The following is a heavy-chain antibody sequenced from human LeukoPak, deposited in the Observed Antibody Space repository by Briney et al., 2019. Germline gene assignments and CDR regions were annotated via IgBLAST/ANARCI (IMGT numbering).Heavy chain of an antibody. CDR3: ARDGDSSGWTRSDY. Sequence: SETLSLTCTVSGGSISSSSYYWGWIRQPPGKGLEWIGSIYYSGSTYYNPSLKSRVTISVDTFKNQFSLKLSSVTAADTAVYYCARDGDSSGWTRSDYWGQGTLVTVSS. CDR1: GGSISSSSYY. CDR2: IYYSGST. J-gene: IGHJ4*02. V-gene: IGHV4-39*07. D-gene: IGHD6-19*01.